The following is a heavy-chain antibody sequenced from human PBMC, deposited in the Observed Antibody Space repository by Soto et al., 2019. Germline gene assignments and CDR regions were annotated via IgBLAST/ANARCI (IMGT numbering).Heavy chain of an antibody. CDR1: GGSFSGYF. Sequence: ASETLSLTCAVYGGSFSGYFWTWIRQPPGKGLEWIGEINHSGTTNYNASLKSRLTISVDTSKNQFSLRLSSVTAADTAMYYCAREIMPLTNDWYFDLWGRGTLVTVSS. D-gene: IGHD2-8*01. J-gene: IGHJ2*01. CDR2: INHSGTT. CDR3: AREIMPLTNDWYFDL. V-gene: IGHV4-34*01.